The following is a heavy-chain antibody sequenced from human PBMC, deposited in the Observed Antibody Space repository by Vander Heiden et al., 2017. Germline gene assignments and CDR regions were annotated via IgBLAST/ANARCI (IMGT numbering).Heavy chain of an antibody. D-gene: IGHD1-26*01. V-gene: IGHV4-59*01. J-gene: IGHJ5*02. CDR2: IYNGGST. Sequence: QVQLQASGPGLVKHSETLSLTCTVSGGSISSYYWNWIRQPPGKGLEWIGNIYNGGSTNYNPSLKSRVTISVDMSKNQFSLKLSAVTAADTAVYYCARDGSGSYLNWFDPWGQGTLVTVSS. CDR1: GGSISSYY. CDR3: ARDGSGSYLNWFDP.